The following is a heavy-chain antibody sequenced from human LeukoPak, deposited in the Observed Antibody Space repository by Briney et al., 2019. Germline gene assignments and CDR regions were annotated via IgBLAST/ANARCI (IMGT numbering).Heavy chain of an antibody. CDR3: ARRSRRSFDWFDP. J-gene: IGHJ5*02. Sequence: PSETLSLTCTVSGGSISSYYWSWIRQPPGKGLEWIGYIYYSGSTYYNPSLKSRVTISVDTSKNQFSLKLSSVTAADTAVYYCARRSRRSFDWFDPWGQGTLVTVSS. CDR1: GGSISSYY. V-gene: IGHV4-59*08. D-gene: IGHD3-10*01. CDR2: IYYSGST.